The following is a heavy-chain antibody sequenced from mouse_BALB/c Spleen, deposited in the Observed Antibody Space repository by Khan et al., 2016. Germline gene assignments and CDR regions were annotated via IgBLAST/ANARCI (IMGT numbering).Heavy chain of an antibody. J-gene: IGHJ4*01. CDR3: ASDGPHCAMDY. V-gene: IGHV3-2*02. CDR2: IIYSGST. D-gene: IGHD2-3*01. CDR1: GYSITSDYV. Sequence: EVQLQESGPGLMKPSQSLSLTCTVTGYSITSDYVWNWIRQFPGNKLEWMGYIIYSGSTTYTPSLKSRISITRDTSKNLFFLQLNSVTIEDTATXYCASDGPHCAMDYWGQGTSVTVSS.